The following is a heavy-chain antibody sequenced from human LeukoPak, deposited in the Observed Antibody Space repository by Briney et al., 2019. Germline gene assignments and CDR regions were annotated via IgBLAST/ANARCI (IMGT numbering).Heavy chain of an antibody. J-gene: IGHJ6*02. CDR1: GFTFSSYS. CDR2: ISSSSSTI. Sequence: GGSLRLSCAASGFTFSSYSMNWVRQAPGKGLEWVSYISSSSSTIYYADSVKGRFTISRDNAKNSLYLQMNSLRDEDTAVYYCARDLEGTVTTMYYYYYGMDVWGQGTTVTVSS. CDR3: ARDLEGTVTTMYYYYYGMDV. V-gene: IGHV3-48*02. D-gene: IGHD4-17*01.